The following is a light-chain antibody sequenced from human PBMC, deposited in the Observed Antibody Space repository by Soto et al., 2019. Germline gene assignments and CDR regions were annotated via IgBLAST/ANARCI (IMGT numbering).Light chain of an antibody. V-gene: IGKV1-9*01. CDR2: AAS. J-gene: IGKJ1*01. Sequence: IQLTQSPSSLSASVGDRVTITCRASQGISSYLAWYQQKPGKAPKLLIYAASTLQSGVPSRFSGSGSGTDFTLTISSLQPEDFDTYYCQQYNSYSWTLGQGTKVDIK. CDR3: QQYNSYSWT. CDR1: QGISSY.